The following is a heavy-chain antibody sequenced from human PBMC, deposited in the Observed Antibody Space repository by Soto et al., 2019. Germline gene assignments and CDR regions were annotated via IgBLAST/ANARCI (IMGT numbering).Heavy chain of an antibody. CDR1: GYTFTSYA. CDR3: ARTTVTTQNFDY. Sequence: ASVKVSCKASGYTFTSYAMHWVRQAPGQRLEWMGWINAGNGNTKYSQKFQGRVTITRDTSASTAYMELSSLRSEDTAVYYCARTTVTTQNFDYWGQGTLVTVSS. D-gene: IGHD4-17*01. J-gene: IGHJ4*02. CDR2: INAGNGNT. V-gene: IGHV1-3*01.